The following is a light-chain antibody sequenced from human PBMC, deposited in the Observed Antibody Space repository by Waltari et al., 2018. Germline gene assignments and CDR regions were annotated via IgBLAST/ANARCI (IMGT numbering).Light chain of an antibody. Sequence: QSVLTQPPSASGTPGQRFAISCSGSSPNIGSNTVNWYQQLPGTAPKLLIYGNNQRPSGDPDRFSGSKSGTSASLAIGGLQSDDEADYYCAAWDDNLNGWVFGGGTMLAVL. CDR3: AAWDDNLNGWV. J-gene: IGLJ3*02. CDR2: GNN. V-gene: IGLV1-44*01. CDR1: SPNIGSNT.